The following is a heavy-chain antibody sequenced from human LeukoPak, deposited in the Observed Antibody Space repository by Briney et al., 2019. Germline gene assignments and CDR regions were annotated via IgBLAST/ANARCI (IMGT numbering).Heavy chain of an antibody. J-gene: IGHJ4*02. CDR1: GGTFSSYA. D-gene: IGHD6-13*01. Sequence: SVKVSCKASGGTFSSYAISWVRQAPGQGLEWMGGIIPIFGTANYAQKFQGRVTITADKSTSTAYMELSSLRSEDTAVYYCARSSIIAAAGPYYFDYWGQGTLVTVPS. V-gene: IGHV1-69*06. CDR2: IIPIFGTA. CDR3: ARSSIIAAAGPYYFDY.